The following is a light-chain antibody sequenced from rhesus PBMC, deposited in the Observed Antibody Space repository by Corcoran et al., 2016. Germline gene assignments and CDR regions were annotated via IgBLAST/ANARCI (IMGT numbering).Light chain of an antibody. CDR3: LQYSSSPFT. V-gene: IGKV1-22*01. J-gene: IGKJ3*01. Sequence: DIQMTQSPSSLSASVGDTVTITCRASQSISSWLDWYQQKPGKAPKLLIYKASSLPSGVPSRVSGSGSGTEFTLTFNSLQPEDLATYYCLQYSSSPFTFGSGTKLDIQ. CDR1: QSISSW. CDR2: KAS.